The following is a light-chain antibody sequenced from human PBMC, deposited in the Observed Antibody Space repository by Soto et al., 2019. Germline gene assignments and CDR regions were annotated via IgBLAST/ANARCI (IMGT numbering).Light chain of an antibody. CDR3: QQYNNWPWT. CDR2: GAS. V-gene: IGKV3-15*01. Sequence: EIVMMQSPATLSVSPGERATLSCRASQSVSSNLAWYQQKPGQAPRLLIYGASTRATGIPARFSGSGSGTEFTLAISSLQSEDSAVYYCQQYNNWPWTFGQGTKVDIK. J-gene: IGKJ1*01. CDR1: QSVSSN.